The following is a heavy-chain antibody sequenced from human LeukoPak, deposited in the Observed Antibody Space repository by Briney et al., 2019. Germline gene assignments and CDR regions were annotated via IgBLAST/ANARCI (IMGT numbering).Heavy chain of an antibody. CDR3: AREPILIAARLDP. J-gene: IGHJ5*02. D-gene: IGHD6-6*01. Sequence: ASVKVSCKASGYTFSSYHTNWVRQAPGQGLEWMGWISPYTGNTNYTQQFQGRVTMTTDTSTSTAYMELRSLRSDDTAVYYCAREPILIAARLDPWGQGTLVTVSS. V-gene: IGHV1-18*01. CDR1: GYTFSSYH. CDR2: ISPYTGNT.